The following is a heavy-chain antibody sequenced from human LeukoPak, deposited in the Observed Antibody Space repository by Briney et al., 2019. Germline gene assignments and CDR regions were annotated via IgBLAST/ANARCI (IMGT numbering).Heavy chain of an antibody. CDR2: INWNGGST. D-gene: IGHD3-3*01. CDR1: GFTFSSYS. Sequence: PGGSLRLSCAASGFTFSSYSMSWVRQAPGKGLEWVSGINWNGGSTGYADSVKGRFTISRDNAKNSLYLQMNSLRAEDTALYHCARGPIHLYDFWPYYFDYWGQGTLVTVSS. V-gene: IGHV3-20*01. J-gene: IGHJ4*02. CDR3: ARGPIHLYDFWPYYFDY.